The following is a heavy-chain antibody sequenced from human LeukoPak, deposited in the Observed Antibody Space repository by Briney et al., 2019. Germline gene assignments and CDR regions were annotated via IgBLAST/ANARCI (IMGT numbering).Heavy chain of an antibody. Sequence: GASVKLSCKASGYTFTTRAISWVRQAPGQGLEWIGRISPYNGNTNYIQKVQGRVTMTTDTSTSTAYMELRSLRSEDTAVYYCARDLLASGSLQYYFDYWGQGTLVTVSS. CDR1: GYTFTTRA. D-gene: IGHD1-26*01. J-gene: IGHJ4*02. V-gene: IGHV1-18*01. CDR2: ISPYNGNT. CDR3: ARDLLASGSLQYYFDY.